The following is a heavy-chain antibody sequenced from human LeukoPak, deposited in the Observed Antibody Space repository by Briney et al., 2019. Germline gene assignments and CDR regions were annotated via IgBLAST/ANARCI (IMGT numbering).Heavy chain of an antibody. CDR1: GFTFSSYA. V-gene: IGHV3-23*01. CDR2: ISGSGGST. Sequence: GGSLRLSCAASGFTFSSYAISWVRQAPGKGLEWVSAISGSGGSTYYADSVKGRFTISRDNSKNTLYLQMNSLRAEDTAVYYCVSGVAVVTFDYWGQGTLVTVSS. CDR3: VSGVAVVTFDY. D-gene: IGHD3-22*01. J-gene: IGHJ4*02.